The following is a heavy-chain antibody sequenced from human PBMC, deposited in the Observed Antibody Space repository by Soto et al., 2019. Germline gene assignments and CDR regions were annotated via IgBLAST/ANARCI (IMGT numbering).Heavy chain of an antibody. J-gene: IGHJ4*02. D-gene: IGHD3-22*01. CDR2: ISSSSSTI. CDR3: ARAEGSGYYYGYYFDY. CDR1: GFTFSSYS. V-gene: IGHV3-48*02. Sequence: GGSLRLSCAASGFTFSSYSMNWVRQAPGKGLEWVSYISSSSSTIYYADSVKGRFTISRDNAKNSLYLQMNSLRDEDTAVYYCARAEGSGYYYGYYFDYWGQGTLVTVSS.